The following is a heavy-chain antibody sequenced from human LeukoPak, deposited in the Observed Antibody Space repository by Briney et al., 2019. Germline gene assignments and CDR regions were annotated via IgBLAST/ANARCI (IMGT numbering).Heavy chain of an antibody. CDR1: GFTVISNY. D-gene: IGHD4-23*01. J-gene: IGHJ4*02. CDR2: IKSDGSNT. V-gene: IGHV3-74*03. Sequence: GGSLRLSCAASGFTVISNYMHWVRQAPGKGLVWVSRIKSDGSNTTYADSVKGRFTLSRDNAKNTLYLEMNSLRAEDTAVYYCVREIYGGNSRILDYWGQGTLVTVSS. CDR3: VREIYGGNSRILDY.